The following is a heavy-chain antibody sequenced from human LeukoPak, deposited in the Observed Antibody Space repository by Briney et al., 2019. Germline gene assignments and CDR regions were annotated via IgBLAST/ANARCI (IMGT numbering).Heavy chain of an antibody. CDR1: GFTFDDYA. J-gene: IGHJ4*02. CDR3: AKDYY. V-gene: IGHV3-43*02. CDR2: IRADGITT. Sequence: PGGSLRLSCAASGFTFDDYAMHGVRQAPGKGLEWVSLIRADGITTYYADSVKGRFTISRDSSKNSLYLQMNSLRTEDSALYYCAKDYYWGQGTLVTVSS.